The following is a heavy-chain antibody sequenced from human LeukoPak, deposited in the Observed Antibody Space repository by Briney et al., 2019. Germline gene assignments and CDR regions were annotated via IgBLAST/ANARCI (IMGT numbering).Heavy chain of an antibody. Sequence: GGSLRLSCAASGFTFSSYAMSWVRQAPGKGLEWVSAISGGGGSGGSTYYADSVKGRFTISRDNSKNTLYLQMNSLRAEDTAVYYCAISGSCWAWAHWGQGTLVTISS. CDR3: AISGSCWAWAH. V-gene: IGHV3-23*01. D-gene: IGHD1-26*01. CDR1: GFTFSSYA. CDR2: ISGGGGSGGST. J-gene: IGHJ4*02.